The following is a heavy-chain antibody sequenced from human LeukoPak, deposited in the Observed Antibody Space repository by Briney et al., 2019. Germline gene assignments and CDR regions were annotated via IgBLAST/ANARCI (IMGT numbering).Heavy chain of an antibody. V-gene: IGHV4-38-2*02. J-gene: IGHJ3*02. CDR3: ARDTGGFDI. CDR1: AYSISSGYY. CDR2: IHHTGYT. D-gene: IGHD2-15*01. Sequence: PSETLSLTCSVSAYSISSGYYWGWIRQPPGKGLEWIGSIHHTGYTFYNPSVKRRITISVETSKNQFSLKLSSVTAADTAMYYCARDTGGFDIWGQGAMVTVSS.